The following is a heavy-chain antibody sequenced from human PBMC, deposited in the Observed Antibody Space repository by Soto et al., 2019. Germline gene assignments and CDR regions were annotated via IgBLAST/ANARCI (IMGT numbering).Heavy chain of an antibody. CDR1: GFIFSNNG. V-gene: IGHV3-30*02. D-gene: IGHD6-6*01. CDR3: AIARVADAALDH. CDR2: MSYDGSAK. J-gene: IGHJ4*02. Sequence: GGSLRLSCAGSGFIFSNNGMHWVRQAPGKGLEWVAFMSYDGSAKFYADSVKGRFTISRDNSKSTLFLHMSNLRAEDTAMYYCAIARVADAALDHWGQGTLVTVSS.